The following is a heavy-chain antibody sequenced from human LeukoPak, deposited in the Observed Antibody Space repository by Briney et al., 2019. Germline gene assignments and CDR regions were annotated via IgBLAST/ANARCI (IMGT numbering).Heavy chain of an antibody. Sequence: SETLSLTCAVYRGSFSGYYWSWIRQPPGKGLEWIGEINHSGSTNYNPSLKSRVTISGDTSKHHFPLELRSVTAADTAVYYCAISGNYFSRDAFDIWGQGTMVTVSS. V-gene: IGHV4-34*01. D-gene: IGHD1-26*01. CDR1: RGSFSGYY. J-gene: IGHJ3*02. CDR2: INHSGST. CDR3: AISGNYFSRDAFDI.